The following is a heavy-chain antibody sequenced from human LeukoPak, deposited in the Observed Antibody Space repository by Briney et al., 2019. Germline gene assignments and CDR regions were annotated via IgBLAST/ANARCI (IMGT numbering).Heavy chain of an antibody. D-gene: IGHD4-17*01. CDR3: AKGPRGDYSGYFDY. V-gene: IGHV3-9*01. Sequence: GRSLRLSCTASGFTFNDYGMHWVRQAPGKGLEWVPGISWNSGNLGYADSVKGRFSISRDNAKNSLYLQMNSLRAEDTALYYCAKGPRGDYSGYFDYWGQGTLVTVSS. CDR1: GFTFNDYG. J-gene: IGHJ4*02. CDR2: ISWNSGNL.